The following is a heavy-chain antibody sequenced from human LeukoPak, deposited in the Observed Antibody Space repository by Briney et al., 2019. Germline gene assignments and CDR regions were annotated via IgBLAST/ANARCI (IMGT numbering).Heavy chain of an antibody. CDR2: ISSSSSYI. Sequence: TGGSLRLSCAASGFTFSIYSMNWVRHAPGKGREWVSSISSSSSYIYYADSVKGRFTISRDNAKNSLYLQMNSLRAEDTAVYYCARDGIGRSGYYLAVYYYYYMDVWGKGTTVTVSS. CDR3: ARDGIGRSGYYLAVYYYYYMDV. CDR1: GFTFSIYS. D-gene: IGHD3-22*01. V-gene: IGHV3-21*01. J-gene: IGHJ6*03.